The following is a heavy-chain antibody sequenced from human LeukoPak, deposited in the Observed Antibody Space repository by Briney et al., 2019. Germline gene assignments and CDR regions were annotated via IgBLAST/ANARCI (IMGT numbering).Heavy chain of an antibody. CDR3: ARRYYYDSSGSDY. D-gene: IGHD3-22*01. V-gene: IGHV3-30-3*01. J-gene: IGHJ4*02. CDR1: GFTFSSYA. Sequence: GGSLRLSCAASGFTFSSYAMHWVRQAPGKGLEWVAVISYDGSNKYYADSVKGRFTISRDNSKNTLYLQMNSLRAEDTAVYYCARRYYYDSSGSDYWGQGTLVTVSS. CDR2: ISYDGSNK.